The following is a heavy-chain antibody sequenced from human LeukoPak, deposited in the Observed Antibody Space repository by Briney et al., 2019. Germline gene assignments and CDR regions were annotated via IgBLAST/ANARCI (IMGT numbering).Heavy chain of an antibody. CDR1: GFVFSNYG. CDR3: AKESGGGYHSEGPHY. CDR2: VRYGGSNE. J-gene: IGHJ4*02. V-gene: IGHV3-30*02. Sequence: GGSLRLSCAASGFVFSNYGMHWVRQAPGEGVEGVAFVRYGGSNEYYADSVEGRFTISRDNSKNTLFLHMTSLRAEDTAVYSWAKESGGGYHSEGPHYWGLGTLVTVSS. D-gene: IGHD5-12*01.